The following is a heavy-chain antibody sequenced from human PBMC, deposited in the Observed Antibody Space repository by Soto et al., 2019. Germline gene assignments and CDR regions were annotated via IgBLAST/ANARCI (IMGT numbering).Heavy chain of an antibody. CDR1: GFTVSSNY. CDR3: ASLSSGWYFDY. Sequence: EVQLVESGGGLVKPGGSLRLSCAASGFTVSSNYMSWVRQAPGKGLEWVSVIYSGGSTYYADSVKGRFTISRDNSKNTLYLQMNSLRAEDTAVYYCASLSSGWYFDYWGQGTLVTVSS. V-gene: IGHV3-53*01. J-gene: IGHJ4*02. D-gene: IGHD6-19*01. CDR2: IYSGGST.